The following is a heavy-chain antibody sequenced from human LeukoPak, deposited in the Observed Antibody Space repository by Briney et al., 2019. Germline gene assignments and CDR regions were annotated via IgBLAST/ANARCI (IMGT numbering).Heavy chain of an antibody. V-gene: IGHV3-43*01. D-gene: IGHD1-26*01. J-gene: IGHJ1*01. Sequence: GGSLRLSCAASGFTFDDYTMHWVRQAPGKGLEWVSLISWDGGSTYYADSVKGRFTISRDNSKNTLYLQMNSLRAEDTAVYYCATPLIVGAFQHWGQGTLVTVSS. CDR3: ATPLIVGAFQH. CDR1: GFTFDDYT. CDR2: ISWDGGST.